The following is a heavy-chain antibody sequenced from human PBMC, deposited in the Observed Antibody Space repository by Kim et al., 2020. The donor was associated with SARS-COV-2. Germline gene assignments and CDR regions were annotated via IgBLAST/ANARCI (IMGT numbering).Heavy chain of an antibody. D-gene: IGHD6-19*01. J-gene: IGHJ3*02. V-gene: IGHV3-48*03. Sequence: GGSLRLSCAASGFSFSSYEMDWVRQAPGKGLEWISYIRSSSSTIFYADSVKGRFTISRDDAKNQLFLEMNSLRVEDTAIYYCVEEAAPHSSGFDAFDSWGQETMVTVSS. CDR3: VEEAAPHSSGFDAFDS. CDR2: IRSSSSTI. CDR1: GFSFSSYE.